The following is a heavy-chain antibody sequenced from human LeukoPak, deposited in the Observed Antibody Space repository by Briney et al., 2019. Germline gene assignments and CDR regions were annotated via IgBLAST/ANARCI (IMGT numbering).Heavy chain of an antibody. Sequence: GGSLRLSCAASGFTFSYYTMGWVRQAPGKGLEWVSSISSTGSSIYYADSVKGRFTISRDNAKNSLYLQMSSLRVEDTAVYYCARDDVAWNDVHWFDPWGQGTLVTVSS. CDR3: ARDDVAWNDVHWFDP. CDR2: ISSTGSSI. D-gene: IGHD1-1*01. J-gene: IGHJ5*02. CDR1: GFTFSYYT. V-gene: IGHV3-21*01.